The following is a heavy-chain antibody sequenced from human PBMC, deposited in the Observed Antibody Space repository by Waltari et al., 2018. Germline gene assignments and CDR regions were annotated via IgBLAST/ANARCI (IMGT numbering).Heavy chain of an antibody. D-gene: IGHD2-2*01. V-gene: IGHV4-34*01. Sequence: QVQLQQWGAGLLKPSETLSLTCAVYGGSFSGYYWSWIRQPPGKGLEWIGEINHSGSTKYHPSLKSRVTISVDTSKNQFSLKLSPVTAADTAVYYCARRLSRNRIVVVPAAITGAFDIWGQGTMVTVSS. CDR1: GGSFSGYY. J-gene: IGHJ3*02. CDR2: INHSGST. CDR3: ARRLSRNRIVVVPAAITGAFDI.